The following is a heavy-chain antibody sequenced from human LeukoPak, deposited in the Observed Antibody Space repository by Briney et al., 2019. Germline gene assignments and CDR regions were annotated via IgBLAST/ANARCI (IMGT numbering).Heavy chain of an antibody. D-gene: IGHD3-22*01. J-gene: IGHJ4*02. CDR2: ISAYNGNT. CDR1: GYTFTSYG. CDR3: ARAPGDYYYDSSGYYYAY. Sequence: ASVKVSCKASGYTFTSYGISWVRQAPGQGLEWMGWISAYNGNTNYPQKLQGRVTMTTDTSTSTAYVELRSLRSDDTAVFYCARAPGDYYYDSSGYYYAYWGQGTLVTVSS. V-gene: IGHV1-18*01.